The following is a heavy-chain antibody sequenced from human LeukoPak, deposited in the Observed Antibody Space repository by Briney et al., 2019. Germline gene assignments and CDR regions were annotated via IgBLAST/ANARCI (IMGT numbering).Heavy chain of an antibody. CDR1: GSTFSARD. Sequence: GGSLRLSCGASGSTFSARDMHWVRQAPGKGREWVAVIWHDESIKSYADPVKARFTAPKDNPQTTIFLQMNSLRAEDTALYYWARDLHYYVAMDVWGQGPTVTVSS. D-gene: IGHD3-10*02. V-gene: IGHV3-33*01. CDR2: IWHDESIK. J-gene: IGHJ6*02. CDR3: ARDLHYYVAMDV.